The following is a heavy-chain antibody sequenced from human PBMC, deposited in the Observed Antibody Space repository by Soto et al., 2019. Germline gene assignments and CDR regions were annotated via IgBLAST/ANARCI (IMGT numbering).Heavy chain of an antibody. CDR1: GFTFSSYA. V-gene: IGHV3-23*01. D-gene: IGHD4-17*01. J-gene: IGHJ6*03. CDR2: ISGSGGST. CDR3: ARDVTVYYYMDV. Sequence: PGGSLRLSCAASGFTFSSYAMSWVRQAPGKGLEWVSAISGSGGSTYYADSVKGRFTISRDNSKNTLYLQMNSLRAEDTAVYYCARDVTVYYYMDVWGKGTTVTVSS.